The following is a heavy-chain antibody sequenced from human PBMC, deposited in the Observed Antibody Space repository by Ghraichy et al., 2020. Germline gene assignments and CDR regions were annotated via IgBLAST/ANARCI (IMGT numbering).Heavy chain of an antibody. CDR2: INHSGNT. D-gene: IGHD4-23*01. Sequence: SETLSLTCGVFGGSFSAHSWGWIRQPPGRGLEWIGEINHSGNTAFNPSLNSRVTISVDASKTRLFLKLTAVTAADTAVYYCARCLDYSGYSWNFWGQGTLVTVSS. CDR1: GGSFSAHS. CDR3: ARCLDYSGYSWNF. V-gene: IGHV4-34*01. J-gene: IGHJ4*02.